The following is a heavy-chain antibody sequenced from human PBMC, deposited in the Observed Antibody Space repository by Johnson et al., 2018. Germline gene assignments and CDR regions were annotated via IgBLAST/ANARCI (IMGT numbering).Heavy chain of an antibody. Sequence: QVQLVESGGGVVQPGRSLRLSCAASGFTFSSYAMHWVRQAPGKGLEWVAVISYDGSNKYYADSVKGRVTISRDNSKNTLYLQMNSLRAEDTAVYYCAGGPAGYAFDIWGQGTMVTVSS. V-gene: IGHV3-30-3*01. J-gene: IGHJ3*02. D-gene: IGHD2-15*01. CDR3: AGGPAGYAFDI. CDR1: GFTFSSYA. CDR2: ISYDGSNK.